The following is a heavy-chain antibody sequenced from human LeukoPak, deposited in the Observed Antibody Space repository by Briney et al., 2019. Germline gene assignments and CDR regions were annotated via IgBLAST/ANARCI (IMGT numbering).Heavy chain of an antibody. D-gene: IGHD6-13*01. Sequence: GGSLRLSCAASGFTFSSYAMSWVRQAPGKGLEWVSAISGSGGSTYYADSVKGRFTISRDNSKNTLYLQMNSLRAEDTAVYYCARGIAAAGTGGDYWGQGTLVTVSS. CDR3: ARGIAAAGTGGDY. CDR2: ISGSGGST. CDR1: GFTFSSYA. J-gene: IGHJ4*02. V-gene: IGHV3-23*01.